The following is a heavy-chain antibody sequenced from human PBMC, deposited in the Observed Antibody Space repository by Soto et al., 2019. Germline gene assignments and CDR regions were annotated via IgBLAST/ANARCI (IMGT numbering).Heavy chain of an antibody. D-gene: IGHD7-27*01. V-gene: IGHV4-61*01. CDR3: ARDRGYSTYWGFYYFES. CDR1: GGSVNNNNYY. CDR2: VYYSGST. Sequence: PSETLSLTCSVSGGSVNNNNYYWSWIRQPPGKGPEWIGYVYYSGSTNYNPSLKSRVTISLDTSKNQFSLRLSSVTAMDTAVYYCARDRGYSTYWGFYYFESWGQGTLVTVSS. J-gene: IGHJ4*02.